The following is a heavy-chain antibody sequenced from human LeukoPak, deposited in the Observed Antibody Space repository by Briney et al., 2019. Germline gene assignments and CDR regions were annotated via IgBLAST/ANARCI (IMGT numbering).Heavy chain of an antibody. CDR2: IKQDGSEK. V-gene: IGHV3-7*01. J-gene: IGHJ4*02. CDR3: ASGAVTTPDFDY. CDR1: GFTHSSYW. Sequence: GGSLRLSCAASGFTHSSYWMSWVRQAPGKGLEWVANIKQDGSEKYYVDSVKGRFTISRDNAKNSLYLQMNSLRAEDTAVYYCASGAVTTPDFDYWGQGTLVTVSS. D-gene: IGHD4-17*01.